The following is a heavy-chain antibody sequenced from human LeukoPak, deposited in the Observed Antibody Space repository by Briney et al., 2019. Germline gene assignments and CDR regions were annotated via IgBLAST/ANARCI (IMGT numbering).Heavy chain of an antibody. CDR1: GYTFIDYA. CDR2: ISAYNGNT. Sequence: ASVKVSCKASGYTFIDYAITWVRQAPGQGLQCMGWISAYNGNTFYAQNFQGRVTLTTDTSTNTAYMELSSLRSEDTAVYYCARGDGFHFQHWGQGTLVTVSS. J-gene: IGHJ1*01. V-gene: IGHV1-18*01. CDR3: ARGDGFHFQH. D-gene: IGHD5-24*01.